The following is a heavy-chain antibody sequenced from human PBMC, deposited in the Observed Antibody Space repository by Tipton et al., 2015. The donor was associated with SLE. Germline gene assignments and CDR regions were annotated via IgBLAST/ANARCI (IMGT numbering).Heavy chain of an antibody. Sequence: LRLSCTVSGGSISSGGYYWSWIRQHPGKGLEWIGYIYYSGSTYYNPSLKSRVTISVDTSKNQFSLKLSSVTAADTAVYYCARTYYDILTGYPQDAFDIWGQGTMVTVSS. CDR2: IYYSGST. CDR3: ARTYYDILTGYPQDAFDI. V-gene: IGHV4-31*03. CDR1: GGSISSGGYY. D-gene: IGHD3-9*01. J-gene: IGHJ3*02.